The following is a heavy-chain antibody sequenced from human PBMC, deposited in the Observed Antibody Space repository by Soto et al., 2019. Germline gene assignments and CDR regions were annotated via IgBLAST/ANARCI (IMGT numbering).Heavy chain of an antibody. CDR2: ISGSGGST. V-gene: IGHV3-23*01. J-gene: IGHJ3*02. Sequence: GGSLRLSCAASGFTFSSYAMSWVRQAPGKGLEWVSAISGSGGSTYYADSVKGRFTISRDNSKNTLYLQMNSLRAEDTAVYYCAKALYYDFWSGYYPHAFDIWGQGTMVTVSS. D-gene: IGHD3-3*01. CDR3: AKALYYDFWSGYYPHAFDI. CDR1: GFTFSSYA.